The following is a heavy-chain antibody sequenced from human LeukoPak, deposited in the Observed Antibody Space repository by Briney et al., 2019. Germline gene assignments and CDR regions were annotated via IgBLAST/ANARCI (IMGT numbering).Heavy chain of an antibody. D-gene: IGHD3-3*01. CDR3: ARGRDYDFWSGYYRAFDI. CDR1: GGSISSYY. J-gene: IGHJ3*02. V-gene: IGHV4-4*07. Sequence: SETLSLTCTVSGGSISSYYWSWIRQPAGKGLEWIGRIYTSGSTNYNPSLKSRVTMSVDTSKNQFSLKLSSVTAADTAVYYCARGRDYDFWSGYYRAFDIWGQGTMVTVSS. CDR2: IYTSGST.